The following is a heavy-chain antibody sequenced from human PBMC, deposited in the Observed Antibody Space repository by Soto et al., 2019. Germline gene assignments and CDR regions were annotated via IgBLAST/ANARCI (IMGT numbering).Heavy chain of an antibody. V-gene: IGHV3-7*01. D-gene: IGHD3-10*01. CDR2: IKQDGSEK. CDR3: ARTVHYYGSGSYYNAADFDI. J-gene: IGHJ3*02. CDR1: GFTFSSYW. Sequence: PGGSLRLSCAASGFTFSSYWMSWVRQAPGKGLEWVANIKQDGSEKYYVDSVKGRFTISRDNAKNSLYLQMNSLRAEDTAVYYCARTVHYYGSGSYYNAADFDIWGQGTMVTVSS.